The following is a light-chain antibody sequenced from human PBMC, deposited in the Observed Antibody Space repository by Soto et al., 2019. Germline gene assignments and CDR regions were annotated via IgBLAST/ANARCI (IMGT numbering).Light chain of an antibody. J-gene: IGKJ3*01. Sequence: EIVMTQSPATLSVSPGERATLSCRASQSIGSNLAWFQQKPGQAPRLFIYGASTRDTGIPARFSGSGSGTEFTLIISSLQSEDFAVYYCQQYNNWPRTFGPGTKVDIK. CDR1: QSIGSN. V-gene: IGKV3-15*01. CDR2: GAS. CDR3: QQYNNWPRT.